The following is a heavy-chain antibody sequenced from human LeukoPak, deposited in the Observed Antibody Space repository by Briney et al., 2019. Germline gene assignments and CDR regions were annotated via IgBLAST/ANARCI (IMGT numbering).Heavy chain of an antibody. Sequence: PSETLSLTCTVSGGSISSSSYYWGWIRQPPGKGLEWIGSIYYSGSTYYNPSLKSRVTISVDTSKNQLSLKLSSVTAADTAVYYCARSVPIAAAGTDWFDPWGQGTLVTVSS. CDR3: ARSVPIAAAGTDWFDP. V-gene: IGHV4-39*01. CDR2: IYYSGST. CDR1: GGSISSSSYY. J-gene: IGHJ5*02. D-gene: IGHD6-13*01.